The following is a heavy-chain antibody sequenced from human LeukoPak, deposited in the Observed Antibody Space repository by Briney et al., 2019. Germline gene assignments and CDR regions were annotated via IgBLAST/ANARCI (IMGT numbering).Heavy chain of an antibody. D-gene: IGHD6-19*01. CDR1: GFIVSSNY. CDR3: ARDSSQWRAAFDI. V-gene: IGHV3-53*01. CDR2: IYSGGST. J-gene: IGHJ3*02. Sequence: GGSLRLSCAGSGFIVSSNYMSWVRQAAGKGLEWDSVIYSGGSTYYADSVKGRFTISRDDSKNTLYLQMDSLRAEDTAVYYCARDSSQWRAAFDIWGQGTMVTVSS.